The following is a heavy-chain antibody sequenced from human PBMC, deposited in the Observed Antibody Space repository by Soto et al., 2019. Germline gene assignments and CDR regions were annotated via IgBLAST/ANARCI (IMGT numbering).Heavy chain of an antibody. CDR1: GGSFSGYY. CDR2: INHSGST. CDR3: ARGIEGYDFWSARGFDP. J-gene: IGHJ5*02. V-gene: IGHV4-34*01. Sequence: SETLSLTCAVYGGSFSGYYWSWIRQPPGKGLEWIGEINHSGSTNYNPSLKSRVTISVDTSKNQFSLKLSSVTAADTAVYYCARGIEGYDFWSARGFDPWGQGTLVTVSS. D-gene: IGHD3-3*01.